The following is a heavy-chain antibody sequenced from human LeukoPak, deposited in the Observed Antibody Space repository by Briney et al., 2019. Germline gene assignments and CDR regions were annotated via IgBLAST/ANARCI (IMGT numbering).Heavy chain of an antibody. CDR2: ITSGSSYI. CDR1: GFSFSTYN. Sequence: GGSLRLSCAASGFSFSTYNMNWVRQAPGQRLGWVSSITSGSSYIYYADSVKGRFTISRDNSKNTLYLQMNSLRAEDTAVYYCAICHWYSSGCRNDYWGQGTLVTVSS. V-gene: IGHV3-21*01. D-gene: IGHD6-19*01. CDR3: AICHWYSSGCRNDY. J-gene: IGHJ4*02.